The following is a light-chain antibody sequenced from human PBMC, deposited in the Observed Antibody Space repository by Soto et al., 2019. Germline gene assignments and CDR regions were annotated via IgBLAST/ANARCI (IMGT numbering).Light chain of an antibody. CDR2: EVS. CDR1: SSDVGGYNY. J-gene: IGLJ1*01. Sequence: QSVLTQPASVSGSPGQSITISCPGTSSDVGGYNYVSWYQQHPGKAPKLMIYEVSYRPSGVSSRFSGSKSGNTASLTISGLQDEDEADYYCSSYTGSSTYLFGTGTKLTVL. V-gene: IGLV2-14*01. CDR3: SSYTGSSTYL.